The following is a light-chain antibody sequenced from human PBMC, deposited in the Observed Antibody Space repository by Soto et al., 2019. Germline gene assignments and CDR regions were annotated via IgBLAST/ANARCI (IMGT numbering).Light chain of an antibody. CDR3: LQHNSYPRT. CDR2: AAS. CDR1: QGIRND. J-gene: IGKJ2*02. Sequence: DIQMTQSPSSLSASVGDRVTITCRASQGIRNDVGWYQQKAGTAPKRLISAASNLQRGVPSRFSSSGSATEFTLTISSLQPDDFATYYCLQHNSYPRTFGQGTRLEIK. V-gene: IGKV1-17*01.